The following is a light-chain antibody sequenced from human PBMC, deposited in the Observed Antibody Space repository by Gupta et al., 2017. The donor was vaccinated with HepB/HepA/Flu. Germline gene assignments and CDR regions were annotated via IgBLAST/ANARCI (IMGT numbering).Light chain of an antibody. CDR2: DTS. J-gene: IGKJ4*01. Sequence: DIQMTQSPSSMSASVGDRVTITCLASQDVYNFLNWYRQQPGKAPNLLIYDTSNLETGVPSRFSGSGSGTDFTFTIVSLQPEDIGTYYCQQYNDRPLTFGGGTRVDI. CDR1: QDVYNF. CDR3: QQYNDRPLT. V-gene: IGKV1-33*01.